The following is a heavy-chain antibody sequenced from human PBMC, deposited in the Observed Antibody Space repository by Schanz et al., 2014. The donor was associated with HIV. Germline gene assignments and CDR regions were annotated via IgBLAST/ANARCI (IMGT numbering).Heavy chain of an antibody. Sequence: QVQLVESGGGVVQPGRSLRLSCAASGFTFSSHGMHWVRQAPGKGLEWVAVILYDGSNKYYADSVKGRFTISRDNSKNTLYLQMNSLRVEDTATYYCRVFMGAFDVWGQGTMVTVSS. V-gene: IGHV3-30*03. CDR1: GFTFSSHG. J-gene: IGHJ3*01. D-gene: IGHD6-13*01. CDR3: RVFMGAFDV. CDR2: ILYDGSNK.